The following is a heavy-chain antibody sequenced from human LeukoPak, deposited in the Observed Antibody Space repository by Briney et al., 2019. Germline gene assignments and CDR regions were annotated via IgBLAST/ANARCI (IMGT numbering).Heavy chain of an antibody. CDR1: GFTFSSYG. Sequence: GGSLRLSCAASGFTFSSYGMHWVRQAPGKGLEWVAVIWYDGSNKYYADSVKGRFTISRDNSKNTLYLQVNSLRAEDTAVYYCAKDPNSNYDYVWGSFGFDYWGQGTLVTVSS. V-gene: IGHV3-33*06. J-gene: IGHJ4*02. CDR2: IWYDGSNK. CDR3: AKDPNSNYDYVWGSFGFDY. D-gene: IGHD3-16*01.